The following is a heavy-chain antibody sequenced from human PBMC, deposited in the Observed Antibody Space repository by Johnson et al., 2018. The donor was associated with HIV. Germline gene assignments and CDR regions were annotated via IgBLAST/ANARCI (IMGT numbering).Heavy chain of an antibody. CDR3: ARNGLIPAAKGVAFDI. CDR2: ISSRATTI. D-gene: IGHD2-2*01. CDR1: AFTFSSYE. V-gene: IGHV3-48*03. J-gene: IGHJ3*02. Sequence: VQLVESGGGLVQPGGSLKLSCAASAFTFSSYEMNWVLQAPGKGLEWVSYISSRATTIYYADSVKGRFTISRDNAKNSLYLQMNSLRAEDTAVYYCARNGLIPAAKGVAFDIWGQGTVVTVSS.